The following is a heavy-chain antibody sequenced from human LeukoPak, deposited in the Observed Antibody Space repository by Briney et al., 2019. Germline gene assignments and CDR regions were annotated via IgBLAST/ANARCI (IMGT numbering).Heavy chain of an antibody. V-gene: IGHV4-31*03. Sequence: SQTLSLTCTVSGGSISSGGYYWSWIRQHPVKGLEWIGYIYYSGSTYYNPSLKSRVTISVDTSKNQFSLKLSSVTAADTAVYYCASGYCSSTSCYGYAFDIWGQGTMVTVSS. J-gene: IGHJ3*02. CDR3: ASGYCSSTSCYGYAFDI. D-gene: IGHD2-2*01. CDR2: IYYSGST. CDR1: GGSISSGGYY.